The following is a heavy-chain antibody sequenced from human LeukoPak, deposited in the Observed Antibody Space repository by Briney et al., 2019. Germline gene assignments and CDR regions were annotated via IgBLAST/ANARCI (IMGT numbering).Heavy chain of an antibody. J-gene: IGHJ4*02. D-gene: IGHD5-18*01. V-gene: IGHV3-33*01. CDR3: TTYCGYSYGALCY. CDR1: GFTFRSYG. Sequence: GSLRLSCAASGFTFRSYGMHWVRQAPGKGLEWVAVIWYDGSNKYYADSVKGRFTVSRDNSKNTLYLQMNSLKTEDTAVYYCTTYCGYSYGALCYWGQGTLVTVSS. CDR2: IWYDGSNK.